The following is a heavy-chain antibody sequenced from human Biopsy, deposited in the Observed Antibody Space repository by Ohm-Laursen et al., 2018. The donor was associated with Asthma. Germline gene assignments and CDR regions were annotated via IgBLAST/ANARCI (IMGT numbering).Heavy chain of an antibody. CDR3: ASDFPKDYVRYNFQF. CDR1: GYSLTDLS. D-gene: IGHD4-17*01. V-gene: IGHV1-24*01. CDR2: HDHEEGGT. J-gene: IGHJ4*02. Sequence: DSVKVSCKISGYSLTDLSMHWVRQAPGQGLEWMGGHDHEEGGTVDARRFQGRVTMTEDTSTDTAYMELSSLSSDDTAVYYCASDFPKDYVRYNFQFWGQGTLVTVSS.